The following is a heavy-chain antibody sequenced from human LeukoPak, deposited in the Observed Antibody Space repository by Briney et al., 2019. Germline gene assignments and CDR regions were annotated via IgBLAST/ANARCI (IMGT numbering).Heavy chain of an antibody. D-gene: IGHD4-17*01. V-gene: IGHV3-48*03. CDR2: ISSSGGTM. CDR3: ARIPHPDYADAQ. CDR1: GFTVSSFE. J-gene: IGHJ4*02. Sequence: PGGSLRLSCEASGFTVSSFEINWVRQAPGKGLEWVSYISSSGGTMDYADSVKGRFTVSRDNGKKLVHLQLNSLRAEDTAVYFCARIPHPDYADAQWGQGILVIVSS.